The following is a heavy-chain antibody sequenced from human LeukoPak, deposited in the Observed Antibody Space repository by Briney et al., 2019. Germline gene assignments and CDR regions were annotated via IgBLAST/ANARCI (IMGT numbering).Heavy chain of an antibody. J-gene: IGHJ4*02. CDR2: INPNSGGT. D-gene: IGHD5-12*01. V-gene: IGHV1-2*02. CDR3: ARGGYSGYDYDC. CDR1: GYIFTGYY. Sequence: ASVKVSCKASGYIFTGYYMHWVRQAPGQGLEWMAWINPNSGGTNYAQKFQGRVTMTRDTSISTAYMDLSSLRSDDTAVYYCARGGYSGYDYDCWGQGTLVTVSS.